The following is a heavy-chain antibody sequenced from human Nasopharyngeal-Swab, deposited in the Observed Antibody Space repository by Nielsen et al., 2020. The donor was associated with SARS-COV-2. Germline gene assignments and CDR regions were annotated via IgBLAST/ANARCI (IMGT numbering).Heavy chain of an antibody. CDR1: GFTFSGSA. J-gene: IGHJ6*02. Sequence: GESLKISCAASGFTFSGSAMHWVRQASGKGQEWVGRIRSKANSYATAYAASVKGRFTISRDDSKNTAYLQMNSLKTEDTAVYYCTRRPLTPANGMDVWGQGTTVTVSS. CDR3: TRRPLTPANGMDV. CDR2: IRSKANSYAT. V-gene: IGHV3-73*01. D-gene: IGHD1-14*01.